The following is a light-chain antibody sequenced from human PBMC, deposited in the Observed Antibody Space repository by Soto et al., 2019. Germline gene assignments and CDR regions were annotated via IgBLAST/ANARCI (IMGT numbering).Light chain of an antibody. CDR2: EVS. J-gene: IGLJ2*01. Sequence: QSALTQPASVSGSTGQAITISCTGTSSDVGGYNYGSWYQQHPGKAPKLIIHEVSNRLSGFSNRFSGSKSGNTASLPIAGVQAEDENDYYCSSYTSISTLELGGGTKLTVL. CDR1: SSDVGGYNY. CDR3: SSYTSISTLE. V-gene: IGLV2-14*01.